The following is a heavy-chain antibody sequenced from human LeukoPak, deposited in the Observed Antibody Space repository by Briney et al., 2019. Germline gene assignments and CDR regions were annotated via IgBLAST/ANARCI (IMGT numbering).Heavy chain of an antibody. CDR2: IIPIFGTA. D-gene: IGHD2-15*01. CDR3: ARGYCSGGSCYFDY. V-gene: IGHV1-69*05. J-gene: IGHJ4*02. Sequence: SVKVSCKASGGTFSSYAISWVRQAPGQGLEWMGGIIPIFGTANYAQKFQGRVTVTTDTSTSTAYMELRSLRSDDTAVYYCARGYCSGGSCYFDYWGQGTLVTVSS. CDR1: GGTFSSYA.